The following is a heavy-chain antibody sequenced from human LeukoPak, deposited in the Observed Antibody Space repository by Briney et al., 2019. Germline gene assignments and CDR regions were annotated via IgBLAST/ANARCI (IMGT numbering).Heavy chain of an antibody. CDR2: ISRSSSYI. D-gene: IGHD3-10*02. CDR3: AELGITMIGGV. V-gene: IGHV3-21*01. J-gene: IGHJ6*04. CDR1: GFALRSYS. Sequence: GGSLRLSCAASGFALRSYSMNWVRQSPGKGLEWVSSISRSSSYIWYADSVRGRFTISRDNAKNSLYLQMNSLRAEDTAVYYCAELGITMIGGVWGKGTTVTISS.